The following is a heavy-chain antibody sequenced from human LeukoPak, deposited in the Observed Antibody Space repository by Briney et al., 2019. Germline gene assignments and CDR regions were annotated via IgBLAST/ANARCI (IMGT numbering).Heavy chain of an antibody. Sequence: ASVKVSCKASGYTFTGYYMHWVRQAPGQGLEWMGWINPNSGGTNYAQKFQDRVTMTRDTSISTAYMELSRLRSDDTAVYYCARDMVRGVTTYYYYMDVWGKGTTVTISS. J-gene: IGHJ6*03. D-gene: IGHD3-10*01. CDR2: INPNSGGT. CDR1: GYTFTGYY. V-gene: IGHV1-2*02. CDR3: ARDMVRGVTTYYYYMDV.